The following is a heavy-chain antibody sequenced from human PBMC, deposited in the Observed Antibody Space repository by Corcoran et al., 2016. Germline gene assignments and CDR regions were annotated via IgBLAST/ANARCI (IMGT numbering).Heavy chain of an antibody. CDR2: IIPIFGTA. Sequence: QVQLVQSGAEVKKPGSSVKVSCKASGGTFSSYAISWVRQAPGQGLEWMGGIIPIFGTANYAQKFQGRVTITADESTSTAYMELSSLRSEDTAVYYCARDLGMYYYDSSGPMDAFDIWGQGTMVTVSS. J-gene: IGHJ3*02. V-gene: IGHV1-69*01. CDR1: GGTFSSYA. D-gene: IGHD3-22*01. CDR3: ARDLGMYYYDSSGPMDAFDI.